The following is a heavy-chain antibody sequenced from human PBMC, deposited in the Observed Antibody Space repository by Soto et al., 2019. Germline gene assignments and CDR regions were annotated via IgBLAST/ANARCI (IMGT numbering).Heavy chain of an antibody. J-gene: IGHJ6*02. V-gene: IGHV3-33*01. Sequence: PGGSLRLSCAASGFTFSSYGMHWVRQAPGKGLEWVAVIWYDGSNKYYADSVKGRFTISRDNSKNTLYLQMNSLRAEDTAVCYCARSRLPAYYYYGMDVWGQGTTVTVSS. CDR1: GFTFSSYG. CDR2: IWYDGSNK. CDR3: ARSRLPAYYYYGMDV. D-gene: IGHD5-12*01.